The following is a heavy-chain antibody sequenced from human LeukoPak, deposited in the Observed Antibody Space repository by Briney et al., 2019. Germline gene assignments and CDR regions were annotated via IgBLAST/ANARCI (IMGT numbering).Heavy chain of an antibody. D-gene: IGHD5-12*01. V-gene: IGHV3-7*01. Sequence: PGGSLRLSCAASGFTFSNYWMNWVRQAPGKGLEWVAIIKQDGSEKYYVDSVKGRFTISRDNAKNSLYLQMNSRRAEDTAVYYCARDGSRGYEYGCSDHWGQGALVTVSS. CDR3: ARDGSRGYEYGCSDH. CDR2: IKQDGSEK. CDR1: GFTFSNYW. J-gene: IGHJ4*02.